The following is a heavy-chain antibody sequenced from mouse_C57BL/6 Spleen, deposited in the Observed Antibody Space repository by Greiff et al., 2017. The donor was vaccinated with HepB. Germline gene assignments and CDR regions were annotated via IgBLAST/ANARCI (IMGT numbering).Heavy chain of an antibody. CDR1: GYTFTSYG. J-gene: IGHJ4*01. CDR2: IYPRSGNT. V-gene: IGHV1-81*01. D-gene: IGHD2-4*01. Sequence: QVQLKESGAELARPGASVKLSCKASGYTFTSYGISWVKQRTGQGLEWIGEIYPRSGNTYYNEKFKGKATLTADKSSSTAYMELRSLTSEDSAVYFGARGNDYDGGYAMDYWGQGTSVTVSS. CDR3: ARGNDYDGGYAMDY.